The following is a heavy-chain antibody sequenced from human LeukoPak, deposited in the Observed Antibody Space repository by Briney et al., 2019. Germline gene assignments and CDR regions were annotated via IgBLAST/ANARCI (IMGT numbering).Heavy chain of an antibody. Sequence: GGSLRLTCAASGFTFSNAWMSWVHQAPGKGLEWVGRIKSKTDGGTTDYAAPVKGSFTISRDDSKNTLYLQMNSLKTEDTAVYYCTSSITMVRGVIRYSDYRGQGTLVTVSS. CDR2: IKSKTDGGTT. V-gene: IGHV3-15*01. CDR3: TSSITMVRGVIRYSDY. D-gene: IGHD3-10*01. J-gene: IGHJ4*02. CDR1: GFTFSNAW.